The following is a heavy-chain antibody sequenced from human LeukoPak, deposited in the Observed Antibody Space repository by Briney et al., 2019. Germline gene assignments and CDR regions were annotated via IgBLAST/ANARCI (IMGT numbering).Heavy chain of an antibody. CDR1: GYTFTGYY. V-gene: IGHV1-2*02. CDR2: INPNSGGT. D-gene: IGHD1-26*01. CDR3: ARDTYSGSYWVQAFDI. J-gene: IGHJ3*02. Sequence: ASVKVSCKASGYTFTGYYMHWVRQAPGQGLEWMGWINPNSGGTNYAQKFQGRVTMTRDTSISTAYMELSSLRSEDTAVYYCARDTYSGSYWVQAFDIWGQGTMVTVSS.